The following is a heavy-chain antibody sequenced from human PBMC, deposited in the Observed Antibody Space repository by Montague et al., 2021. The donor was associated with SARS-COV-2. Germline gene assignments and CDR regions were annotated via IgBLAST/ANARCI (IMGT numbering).Heavy chain of an antibody. D-gene: IGHD2-8*01. V-gene: IGHV4-59*08. CDR3: ARHMSDCSKGICHTYYYYGWDV. J-gene: IGHJ6*02. CDR1: GGSISRSY. Sequence: SETLSLTCTVSGGSISRSYWSWIRQPPGKGPEWIGYIYYTGSTXXXPSXXXRVTISVDTSKNQLSLKLISVTAADTAVYFCARHMSDCSKGICHTYYYYGWDVWGQGTTVTVSS. CDR2: IYYTGST.